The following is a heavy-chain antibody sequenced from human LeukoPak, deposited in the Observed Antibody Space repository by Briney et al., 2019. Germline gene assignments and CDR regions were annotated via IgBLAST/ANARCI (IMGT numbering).Heavy chain of an antibody. J-gene: IGHJ3*02. V-gene: IGHV3-9*01. CDR3: ARDQLNYDFWSGYYTGDAFDI. CDR2: ISWNSGSI. CDR1: GFTFDDYA. Sequence: PGGSLRLSCAASGFTFDDYAMHWVRQASGKGLEWVSGISWNSGSIGYADSVKGRFTISRDNAKNSLYLQMNSLRAEDTAVYYCARDQLNYDFWSGYYTGDAFDIWGQGTMVTVSS. D-gene: IGHD3-3*01.